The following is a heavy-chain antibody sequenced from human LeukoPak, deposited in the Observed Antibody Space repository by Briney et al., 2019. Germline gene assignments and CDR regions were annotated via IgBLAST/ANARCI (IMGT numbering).Heavy chain of an antibody. J-gene: IGHJ6*02. CDR2: INHSGST. CDR1: GGSFSGYY. Sequence: SETLSLTCAVYGGSFSGYYWSWIRQPPGKGLEWIGEINHSGSTNYNPSLKSRVTISVDTSKNQLSLKLSSVTAADTAVYYCAGGNIGLLDYYYYGMDVWGQGTTVTVSS. CDR3: AGGNIGLLDYYYYGMDV. D-gene: IGHD2-15*01. V-gene: IGHV4-34*01.